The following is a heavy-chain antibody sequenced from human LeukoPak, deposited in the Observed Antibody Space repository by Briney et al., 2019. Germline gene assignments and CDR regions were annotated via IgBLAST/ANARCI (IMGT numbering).Heavy chain of an antibody. CDR3: ARLRSSGTPYQRHTYYYCGMDV. CDR1: GYTFTSYG. D-gene: IGHD6-25*01. J-gene: IGHJ6*02. Sequence: ASVKVSCKASGYTFTSYGISWVRQAPGQGLEWMGWISAYNGNTNYAQKLQGRVTMTTDTSTSTAYMELRSLRSDDTAVYYCARLRSSGTPYQRHTYYYCGMDVWGQGTTVSVSS. V-gene: IGHV1-18*01. CDR2: ISAYNGNT.